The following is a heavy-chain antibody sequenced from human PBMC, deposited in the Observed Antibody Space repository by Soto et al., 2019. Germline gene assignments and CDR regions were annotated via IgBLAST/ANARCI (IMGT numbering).Heavy chain of an antibody. CDR2: IYYSGST. V-gene: IGHV4-31*03. D-gene: IGHD3-10*01. J-gene: IGHJ5*02. Sequence: QVQLQESGPGLVKPSQTLSLTCTVSGASISSGGYYWSWIRQRPGKGLEWIGYIYYSGSTYYNPSLKSRVTISVDTSKNQFSLKLSSVTAADTAVYYCARVSRGSGNYELDPWGQGTLVTVSS. CDR3: ARVSRGSGNYELDP. CDR1: GASISSGGYY.